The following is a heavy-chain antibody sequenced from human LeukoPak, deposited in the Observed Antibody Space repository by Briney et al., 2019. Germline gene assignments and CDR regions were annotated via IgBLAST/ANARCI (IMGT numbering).Heavy chain of an antibody. J-gene: IGHJ4*02. D-gene: IGHD3-9*01. CDR3: ALGGPTIYDY. CDR1: GGTFSCYA. CDR2: IIPIFGTA. Sequence: GASVKVSCKASGGTFSCYAISWVRQAPGQGLEWMGGIIPIFGTANYAQKFQGRVTITADESTSTAYMELSSLRSEDTAVYYCALGGPTIYDYWGQGTLVTVSS. V-gene: IGHV1-69*01.